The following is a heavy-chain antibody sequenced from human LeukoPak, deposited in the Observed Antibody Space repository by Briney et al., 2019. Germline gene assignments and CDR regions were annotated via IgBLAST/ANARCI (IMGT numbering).Heavy chain of an antibody. CDR1: GFTFTNYW. V-gene: IGHV3-7*01. CDR2: INADGSVE. CDR3: ATYRVSHGMGV. Sequence: AGGSLRLSCAASGFTFTNYWMAWVRQAPGKGLEWVANINADGSVEYLVDSVQGRFSISRDNAKDQLYLQMNSLRAEDTAVYYCATYRVSHGMGVWGQGTTVTVSS. D-gene: IGHD3-16*02. J-gene: IGHJ6*02.